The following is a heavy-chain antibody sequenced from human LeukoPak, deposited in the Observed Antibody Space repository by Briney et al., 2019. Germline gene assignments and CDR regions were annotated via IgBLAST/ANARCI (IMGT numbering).Heavy chain of an antibody. CDR1: GGTFSSYA. CDR2: IMPIFGTA. V-gene: IGHV1-69*01. D-gene: IGHD3-9*01. Sequence: SVKVSCKASGGTFSSYAISWVRQAPGQGLEWMGGIMPIFGTANYAQKFQGRGTITADESTRTAYMELSSLRSEDTAVYYCARGNLERTSYDILTGTYGMDVWGNGTTVTVSS. CDR3: ARGNLERTSYDILTGTYGMDV. J-gene: IGHJ6*04.